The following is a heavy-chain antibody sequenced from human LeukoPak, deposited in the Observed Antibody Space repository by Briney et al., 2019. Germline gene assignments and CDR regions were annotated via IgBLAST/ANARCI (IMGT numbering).Heavy chain of an antibody. D-gene: IGHD3-22*01. Sequence: SETLSLTCSVSGGSISSYYWSWIRQHPGKGLEWIGYIYYSGSTYYNPSLKSRVTISVDTSKNQFSLRLSSVTAADTAVYYCARGGIQRDYYDSSGYHPWGQGTLVTVSS. J-gene: IGHJ5*02. CDR3: ARGGIQRDYYDSSGYHP. V-gene: IGHV4-59*06. CDR2: IYYSGST. CDR1: GGSISSYY.